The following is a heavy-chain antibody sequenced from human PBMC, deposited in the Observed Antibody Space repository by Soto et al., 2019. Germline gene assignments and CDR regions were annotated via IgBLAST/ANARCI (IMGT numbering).Heavy chain of an antibody. J-gene: IGHJ4*02. CDR1: GYSFTSYW. CDR2: IYPGDSDT. D-gene: IGHD4-17*01. Sequence: PGESLKISCKGSGYSFTSYWIGWVRQMPGKGLEWMGIIYPGDSDTRYSPSFQGQVTISADKSISTAYLQWSSLKASDTAMYYCARPHYGDYFDRNQYYFDYWGQGTLVTVSS. CDR3: ARPHYGDYFDRNQYYFDY. V-gene: IGHV5-51*01.